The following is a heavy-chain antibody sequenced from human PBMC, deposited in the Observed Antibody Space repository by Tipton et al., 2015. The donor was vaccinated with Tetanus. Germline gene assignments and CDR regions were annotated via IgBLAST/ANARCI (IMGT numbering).Heavy chain of an antibody. J-gene: IGHJ4*01. D-gene: IGHD3-10*01. Sequence: RSLRLSCADSGFTFSSYAMHWVRQAPGKGLEWVAVITFDGSTKYYADSVKGRFTLSRDNSQNTVHLQMSSLKVEDTAVYYCAREFGAGSCRPHTGFDYCGRGPLSTVSS. CDR2: ITFDGSTK. CDR3: AREFGAGSCRPHTGFDY. V-gene: IGHV3-30-3*01. CDR1: GFTFSSYA.